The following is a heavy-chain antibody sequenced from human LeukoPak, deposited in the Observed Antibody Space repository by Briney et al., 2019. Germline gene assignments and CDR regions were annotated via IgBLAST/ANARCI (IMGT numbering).Heavy chain of an antibody. Sequence: PSETLSLTCAVSGGSISSSNWWSWVRQPPGKGLEWIGEIYHSGSTNYNPSLKSRVTISVDTSKNQFPLKLSSVTAADTAAYYFARDQGELGIDYGGQETLVTVS. CDR2: IYHSGST. J-gene: IGHJ4*02. CDR1: GGSISSSNW. CDR3: ARDQGELGIDY. D-gene: IGHD1-26*01. V-gene: IGHV4-4*02.